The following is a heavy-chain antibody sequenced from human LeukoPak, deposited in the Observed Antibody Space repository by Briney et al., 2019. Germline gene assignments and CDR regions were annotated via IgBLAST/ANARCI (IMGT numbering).Heavy chain of an antibody. CDR1: GFTINTFT. V-gene: IGHV3-23*01. Sequence: GGSLRLSCAASGFTINTFTMNWVRQAPGKGLEWVSTIRGAEGGTYYADSVKGRFTISRDNFEHTLYLQMNYLREEDTALYYCAKAFSSGWSPFDYWGQGALVTVSS. D-gene: IGHD6-19*01. J-gene: IGHJ4*02. CDR2: IRGAEGGT. CDR3: AKAFSSGWSPFDY.